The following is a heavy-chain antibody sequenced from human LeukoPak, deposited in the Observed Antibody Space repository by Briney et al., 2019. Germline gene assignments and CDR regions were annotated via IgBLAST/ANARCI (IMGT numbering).Heavy chain of an antibody. CDR3: ARPVSGVATHFDY. V-gene: IGHV4-39*01. J-gene: IGHJ4*02. Sequence: SETLSLTCAVSGDSISSGSYYWGWIRQPPGKGLEWIGSIFYSGTTYYNPSVKSRVTIPVDTSKNQFSLKVTSVTAADTAVYYCARPVSGVATHFDYWGQGTLATVSS. D-gene: IGHD6-25*01. CDR2: IFYSGTT. CDR1: GDSISSGSYY.